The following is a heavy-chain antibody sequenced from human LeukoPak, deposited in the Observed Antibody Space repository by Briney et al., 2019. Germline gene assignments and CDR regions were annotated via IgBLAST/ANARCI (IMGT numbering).Heavy chain of an antibody. CDR2: IYSGGST. D-gene: IGHD2-2*01. CDR1: GFTVSSNY. V-gene: IGHV3-53*01. J-gene: IGHJ3*02. Sequence: GGSLRLSCAASGFTVSSNYMSWVRQAPGKGLEWVSVIYSGGSTYYADSVKGRFTISRDNSKNTLYLQMNSLRAEDPAVYYCARGGYCSSTSCYAGDAFDIWGQETMVTVSS. CDR3: ARGGYCSSTSCYAGDAFDI.